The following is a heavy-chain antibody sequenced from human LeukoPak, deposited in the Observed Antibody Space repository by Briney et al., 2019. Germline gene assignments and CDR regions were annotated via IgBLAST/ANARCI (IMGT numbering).Heavy chain of an antibody. CDR2: CDPEDGET. V-gene: IGHV1-24*01. Sequence: ASVKVSCKVSGYTLTELSMHWVRQAPGKGLEWMGGCDPEDGETIYAQKFQGRVTMTEDTSTDTAYMELSSLRSEDTAVYYCARYRGYYDSSGYYSDAFDIWGQGTMVTVSS. CDR1: GYTLTELS. CDR3: ARYRGYYDSSGYYSDAFDI. D-gene: IGHD3-22*01. J-gene: IGHJ3*02.